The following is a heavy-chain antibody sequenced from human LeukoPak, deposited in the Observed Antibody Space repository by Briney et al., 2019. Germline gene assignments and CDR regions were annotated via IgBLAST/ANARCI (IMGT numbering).Heavy chain of an antibody. D-gene: IGHD2-2*01. CDR2: INPNSGGT. J-gene: IGHJ6*02. V-gene: IGHV1-2*02. CDR3: ARDLGYCSSTSCYAGYYYYGMDV. Sequence: ASVKVSCKASGYTFTGYYMHWVRQAPGQGLEWMGWINPNSGGTNYAQKFQGRVTMTRDTSISTAYMELSRLRSDDTAVYYCARDLGYCSSTSCYAGYYYYGMDVWGQGTTVTVSS. CDR1: GYTFTGYY.